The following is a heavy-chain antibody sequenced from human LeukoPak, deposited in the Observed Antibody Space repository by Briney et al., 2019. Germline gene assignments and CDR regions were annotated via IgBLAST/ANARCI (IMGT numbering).Heavy chain of an antibody. Sequence: PSETLSLTCTVSGGSISSYYWSWIRQPPGKGLEWIGYIYYSGNTNCNPSLKSRVTISVDTSKNQFSLNLSSVTAADTAVYYCARGPSSGYSYGWGQGTLVTVSS. J-gene: IGHJ4*02. CDR2: IYYSGNT. V-gene: IGHV4-59*01. CDR1: GGSISSYY. D-gene: IGHD5-18*01. CDR3: ARGPSSGYSYG.